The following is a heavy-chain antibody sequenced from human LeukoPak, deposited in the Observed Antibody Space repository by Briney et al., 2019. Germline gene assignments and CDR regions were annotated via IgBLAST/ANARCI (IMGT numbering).Heavy chain of an antibody. V-gene: IGHV5-51*01. CDR2: IYPGDSDT. D-gene: IGHD3-22*01. Sequence: GESLKISCKGSGYSFTSYWIGWVRQMPGKGLEWMGIIYPGDSDTRYSPSFQGQVTISADKSISTAYLQWSSLKASDTAMYYCAGLDDSSGYYYGIFDYWGQGTLVTVSS. J-gene: IGHJ4*02. CDR1: GYSFTSYW. CDR3: AGLDDSSGYYYGIFDY.